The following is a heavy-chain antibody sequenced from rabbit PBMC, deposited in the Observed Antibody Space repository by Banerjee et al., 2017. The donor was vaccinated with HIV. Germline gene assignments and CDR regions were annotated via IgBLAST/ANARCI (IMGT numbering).Heavy chain of an antibody. D-gene: IGHD2-1*01. J-gene: IGHJ4*01. CDR3: ARLGAEINYDL. Sequence: QEQLEESGGDLVKPGGTLTLTCKASGFDFSSNAMSWVRQAPGKGLEWIGCINTSSGNTVYASWAKGRFTISKTSWTTVTLQMNSLTAADTATYFCARLGAEINYDLWGPGTLVTVS. CDR1: GFDFSSNA. CDR2: INTSSGNT. V-gene: IGHV1S45*01.